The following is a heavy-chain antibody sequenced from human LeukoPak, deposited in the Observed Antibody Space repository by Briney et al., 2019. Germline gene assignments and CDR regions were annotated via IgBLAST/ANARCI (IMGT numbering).Heavy chain of an antibody. V-gene: IGHV1-46*01. Sequence: ASVKVSCTASGYTFTSYYMHWVRQAPGQGLEWMGIINPSGGSTSYAQKFQGRVTMTRDTSTSTVYMELSSLRSEDTAVYYCARENQYSSSSVGYFDYWGQGTLVTVSS. CDR2: INPSGGST. CDR1: GYTFTSYY. CDR3: ARENQYSSSSVGYFDY. J-gene: IGHJ4*02. D-gene: IGHD6-6*01.